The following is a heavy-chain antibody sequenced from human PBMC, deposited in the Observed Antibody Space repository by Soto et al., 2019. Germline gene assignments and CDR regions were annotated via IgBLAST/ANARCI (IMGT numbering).Heavy chain of an antibody. CDR3: GRAHLGTDRYTPEPFDP. CDR2: TYYRSKWYN. Sequence: SQTLSLTCAISGDSVSSNSATWNWIRQSPSRGLEWLGRTYYRSKWYNDYAVSVKSRITINPDTSKNQFSLQLNSVTPEDTAVYYCGRAHLGTDRYTPEPFDPWGQGTLVTV. J-gene: IGHJ5*02. D-gene: IGHD3-16*01. CDR1: GDSVSSNSAT. V-gene: IGHV6-1*01.